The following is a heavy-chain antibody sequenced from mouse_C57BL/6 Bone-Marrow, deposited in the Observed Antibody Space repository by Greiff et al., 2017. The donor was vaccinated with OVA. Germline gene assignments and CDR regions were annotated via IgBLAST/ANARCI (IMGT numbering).Heavy chain of an antibody. V-gene: IGHV1-81*01. Sequence: QVQLKESGAELARPGASVKLSCKASGYTFTSYGISWVKQRTGQGLEWIGEISPRSGNTYYNEKFKGKATLTADKSSSTAYMELRSLTSEDSAVYFCATDGSNYSAMDYWGQGTSVTVSS. J-gene: IGHJ4*01. CDR2: ISPRSGNT. D-gene: IGHD2-5*01. CDR3: ATDGSNYSAMDY. CDR1: GYTFTSYG.